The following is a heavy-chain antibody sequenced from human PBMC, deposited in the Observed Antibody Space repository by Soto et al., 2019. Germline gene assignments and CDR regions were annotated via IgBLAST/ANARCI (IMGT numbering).Heavy chain of an antibody. CDR2: ISGSGERT. CDR3: AKGDWLYDNYYGMEV. V-gene: IGHV3-23*01. Sequence: EEQLLESGGGLVQPGGSLRLSCTASGFTFSLYAMSWARHNPGKGLEWVASISGSGERTYYADSVKGRFTISKDNSQNSLFLLMNSLRAADTAEYYSAKGDWLYDNYYGMEVWGQGTSVTVSS. J-gene: IGHJ6*02. CDR1: GFTFSLYA. D-gene: IGHD3-9*01.